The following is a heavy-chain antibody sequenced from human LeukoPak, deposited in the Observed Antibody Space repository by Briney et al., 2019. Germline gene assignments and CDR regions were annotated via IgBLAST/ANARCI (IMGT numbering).Heavy chain of an antibody. J-gene: IGHJ4*02. CDR3: ATDPLPYCSSTSCYRRADY. Sequence: GASVKVSCKASGYTFTDYYMHRVQQAPGKGLEWMGRVDPEDGETIYAEKFQGRVTITADTSTDTAYMELSSLRSEDTAVYYCATDPLPYCSSTSCYRRADYWGQGTLVTVSS. V-gene: IGHV1-69-2*01. D-gene: IGHD2-2*02. CDR2: VDPEDGET. CDR1: GYTFTDYY.